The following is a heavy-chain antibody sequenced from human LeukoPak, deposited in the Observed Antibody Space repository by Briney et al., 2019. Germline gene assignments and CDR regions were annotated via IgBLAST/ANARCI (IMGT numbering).Heavy chain of an antibody. V-gene: IGHV3-53*01. D-gene: IGHD3-9*01. CDR2: IHSDGKT. CDR3: ARHVVLRYIDD. Sequence: GGSLRLSCAASGFTVRSNYVSWVRQAPGKGLEWVSVIHSDGKTYYADSVKGRFTISRDSSQNTLYLQMNSLRAEDTAVYYCARHVVLRYIDDWGQGTLVTVSS. J-gene: IGHJ4*02. CDR1: GFTVRSNY.